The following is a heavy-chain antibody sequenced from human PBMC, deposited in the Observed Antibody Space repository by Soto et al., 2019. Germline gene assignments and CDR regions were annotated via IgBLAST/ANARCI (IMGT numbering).Heavy chain of an antibody. J-gene: IGHJ4*02. CDR3: ARTPTN. D-gene: IGHD2-15*01. CDR1: RGSSDNVYW. Sequence: SETLSLTCAVSRGSSDNVYWWSWVRQSPGKGLEWIGETSHDGGTNYNPSLEGRVTISVDTSKNQFSLKLSSVTAADTAVYYCARTPTNWGQGPLVTVSS. V-gene: IGHV4-4*02. CDR2: TSHDGGT.